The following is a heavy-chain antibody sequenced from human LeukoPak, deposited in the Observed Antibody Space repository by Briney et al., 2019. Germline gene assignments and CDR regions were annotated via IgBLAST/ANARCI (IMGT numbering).Heavy chain of an antibody. Sequence: SETLSLTCTVSGASISSSTYYWGWIRQPPGKGLEWIGSISNSGNTYYNSSLKSRVTISFNTSANQFSLKLSSVTAADTAVYFCARDNYGSGSYSDYWGQGTLVTVSS. CDR2: ISNSGNT. CDR1: GASISSSTYY. V-gene: IGHV4-39*07. CDR3: ARDNYGSGSYSDY. J-gene: IGHJ4*02. D-gene: IGHD3-10*01.